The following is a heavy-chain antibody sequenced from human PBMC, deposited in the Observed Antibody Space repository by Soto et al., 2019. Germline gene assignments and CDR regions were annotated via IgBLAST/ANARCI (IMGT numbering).Heavy chain of an antibody. CDR1: GFTFSDYY. CDR2: ISSSGSTI. D-gene: IGHD3-10*01. V-gene: IGHV3-11*01. Sequence: GESLKISCAASGFTFSDYYMSWIRQAPGKGLEWVSYISSSGSTIYYADSVKGRFTISRDNAKNSLYLQMNSLRAEDTAVYYCATGERVPTPGNWFDPWGQGTLVTVSS. CDR3: ATGERVPTPGNWFDP. J-gene: IGHJ5*02.